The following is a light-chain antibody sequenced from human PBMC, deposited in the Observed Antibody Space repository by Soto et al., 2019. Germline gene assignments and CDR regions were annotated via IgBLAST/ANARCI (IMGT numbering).Light chain of an antibody. CDR3: QQYGSSPPIT. V-gene: IGKV1-5*01. CDR1: PSISSW. J-gene: IGKJ5*01. CDR2: DAS. Sequence: DIQITQSSFTLSASVGGRVTITFRASPSISSWLAWYQQKPGKAPKLLIYDASSLESGVPSRFSGSGSGTDFTLTISRLEPEDFAVYYCQQYGSSPPITFGHGTRLEIK.